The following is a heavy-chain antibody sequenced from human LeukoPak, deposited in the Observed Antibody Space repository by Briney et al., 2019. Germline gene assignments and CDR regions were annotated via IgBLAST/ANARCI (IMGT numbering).Heavy chain of an antibody. CDR2: INPSGGTT. J-gene: IGHJ3*02. V-gene: IGHV1-46*01. D-gene: IGHD2-2*03. CDR1: GYSFTTFY. Sequence: ASVKVSCKASGYSFTTFYMHWVRQAPGQGLEWIGIINPSGGTTSQAQKFQGRVTKTRDTSTSTVYMELSSLRSEDTAVYYCASLATIGSDSFDIWGQGTMVTVSS. CDR3: ASLATIGSDSFDI.